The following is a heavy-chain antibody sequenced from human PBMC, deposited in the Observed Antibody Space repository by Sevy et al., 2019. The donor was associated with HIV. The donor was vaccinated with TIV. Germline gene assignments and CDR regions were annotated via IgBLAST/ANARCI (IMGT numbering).Heavy chain of an antibody. V-gene: IGHV3-23*01. CDR2: INSGGGST. D-gene: IGHD3-22*01. J-gene: IGHJ4*02. Sequence: GGSLRLSCAASGFTFTEFVMSWVRKAPGKGLEWVSTINSGGGSTYYANSVKGRFTISRDNSQNTLDLQMNSLRAEDTAVYYCAKDVVEGYYDSSGYSEHWGQGTLVTASS. CDR3: AKDVVEGYYDSSGYSEH. CDR1: GFTFTEFV.